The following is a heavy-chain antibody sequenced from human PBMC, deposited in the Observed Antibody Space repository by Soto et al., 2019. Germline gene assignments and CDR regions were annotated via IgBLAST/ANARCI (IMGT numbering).Heavy chain of an antibody. CDR3: PGRTRTNNNDTDE. CDR1: GFTFSSDA. J-gene: IGHJ6*03. CDR2: ISNNGIGT. D-gene: IGHD1-1*01. V-gene: IGHV3-64*01. Sequence: EVQLVESGGGLAQPGGSLKLSCAASGFTFSSDAMDWVRQAPGKGLEYVSGISNNGIGTYYANSVKGRFTISRDNSRETVKSQMDRLTPEDITVYKFPGRTRTNNNDTDEWCKGTT.